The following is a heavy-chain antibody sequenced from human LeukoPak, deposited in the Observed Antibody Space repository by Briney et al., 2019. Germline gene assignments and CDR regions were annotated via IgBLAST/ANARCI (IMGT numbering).Heavy chain of an antibody. CDR3: ASGGYCSSTTCYGYNFYYMDV. J-gene: IGHJ6*03. V-gene: IGHV3-23*01. CDR2: IIGSGATT. CDR1: GFTFSRYA. D-gene: IGHD2-2*01. Sequence: PGGSLRLSCAAPGFTFSRYAMSWVRQAPGKGLEWVSSIIGSGATTYSAESVKGRFTISRDNSKNTLYLQMNSLRAEDTAVYYCASGGYCSSTTCYGYNFYYMDVWGKGTTVTVSS.